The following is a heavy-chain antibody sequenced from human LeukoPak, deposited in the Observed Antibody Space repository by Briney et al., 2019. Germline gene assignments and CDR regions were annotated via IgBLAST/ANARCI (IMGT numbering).Heavy chain of an antibody. D-gene: IGHD6-13*01. CDR1: GGSFSGYY. CDR3: ARGVAAAGGSRFDY. CDR2: INHSGST. J-gene: IGHJ4*02. Sequence: SETLSLTCAVYGGSFSGYYWSWIRQPPGKGPEWIGEINHSGSTNYNPSLKSRVTISVDTSKNQFSLKLSSVTAADTAVYYCARGVAAAGGSRFDYWGQGTLVTVSS. V-gene: IGHV4-34*01.